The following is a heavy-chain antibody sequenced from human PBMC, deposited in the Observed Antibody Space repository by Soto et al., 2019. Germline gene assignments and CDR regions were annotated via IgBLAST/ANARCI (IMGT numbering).Heavy chain of an antibody. CDR3: ASSRYNWKGIQFDYGRYGMDV. D-gene: IGHD1-1*01. Sequence: SETLSLTCAVYGGSFSGYYWSWIRQPPGKGLEWIGEINHSGSTNYNPSLKSRVTISVDTSKNQFSLKLSSVTAADTAVYYCASSRYNWKGIQFDYGRYGMDVWGQGTTVTVSS. CDR2: INHSGST. J-gene: IGHJ6*02. CDR1: GGSFSGYY. V-gene: IGHV4-34*01.